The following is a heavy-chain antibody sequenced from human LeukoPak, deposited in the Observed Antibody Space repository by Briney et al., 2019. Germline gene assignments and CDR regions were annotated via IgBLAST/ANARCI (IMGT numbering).Heavy chain of an antibody. Sequence: TGGSLRLSGEASGVTFSTFWMTWGRQVPGKGLEWVANIKQDGSERNYVDSVKGRFTISRDNAKNSLYLQMNSLRAEDTAVYYCARGASSSPWGQGTLVTVSS. CDR1: GVTFSTFW. V-gene: IGHV3-7*03. CDR3: ARGASSSP. J-gene: IGHJ5*02. CDR2: IKQDGSER. D-gene: IGHD6-13*01.